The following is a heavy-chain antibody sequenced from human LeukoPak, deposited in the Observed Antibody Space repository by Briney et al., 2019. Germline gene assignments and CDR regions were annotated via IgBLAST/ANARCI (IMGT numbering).Heavy chain of an antibody. J-gene: IGHJ6*03. CDR3: ARVRYCSSTSCLFDDYYYYYMDV. CDR2: ISSSSSTI. CDR1: GFTFSSYS. V-gene: IGHV3-48*01. Sequence: GGSLRLSCAASGFTFSSYSMNWVRQAPGKGLEWVSYISSSSSTIYYADSVKGRFTISRDNAKNSLYLHMNSLRAEDTAVYYCARVRYCSSTSCLFDDYYYYYMDVWGRGTTVTVSS. D-gene: IGHD2-2*01.